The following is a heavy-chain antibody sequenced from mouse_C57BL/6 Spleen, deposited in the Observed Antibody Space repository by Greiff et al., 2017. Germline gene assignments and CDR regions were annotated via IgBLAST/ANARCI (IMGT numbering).Heavy chain of an antibody. CDR1: GYAFSSSW. Sequence: QVQLKQSGPELVKPGASVKISCKASGYAFSSSWMNWVKQRHGKGLEWIGRIYPGDGDTNYNGKFKGKATLTADKSSSTAYMQLSSLTSEDSAVSFCANYGSSTYYFSGWGQGTTLTASS. V-gene: IGHV1-82*01. CDR2: IYPGDGDT. D-gene: IGHD1-1*01. CDR3: ANYGSSTYYFSG. J-gene: IGHJ2*01.